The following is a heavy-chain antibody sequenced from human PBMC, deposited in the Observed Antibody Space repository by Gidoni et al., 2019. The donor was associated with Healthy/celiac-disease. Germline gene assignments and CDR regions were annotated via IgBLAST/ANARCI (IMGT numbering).Heavy chain of an antibody. Sequence: EVQLLESGGGLVQPGGSLRLSCAASGLTFSSYAMSWVRQAPGKGLEWVSAISGSGGSTYYADSVKGRFTISRDNSKNTLYLQMNSLRAEDTAVYYCAKDRDYYGSGMDVWGQGTTVTVSS. J-gene: IGHJ6*02. D-gene: IGHD3-10*01. CDR2: ISGSGGST. CDR1: GLTFSSYA. V-gene: IGHV3-23*01. CDR3: AKDRDYYGSGMDV.